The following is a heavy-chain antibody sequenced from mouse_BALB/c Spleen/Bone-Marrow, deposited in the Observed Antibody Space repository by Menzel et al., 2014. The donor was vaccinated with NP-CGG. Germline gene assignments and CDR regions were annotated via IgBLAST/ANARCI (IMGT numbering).Heavy chain of an antibody. Sequence: VQLQESGAELVRPGTSVKGSCKASGYAFTNYLIEWVKQRPVQGLEWIGVINPGSGGANYNAKFKGKATLTADKSSSTAYMQLSSLTSDDSAVYFCAREWTARAVDYWGQGTTLTVSS. J-gene: IGHJ2*01. D-gene: IGHD3-2*01. CDR3: AREWTARAVDY. CDR1: GYAFTNYL. CDR2: INPGSGGA. V-gene: IGHV1-54*01.